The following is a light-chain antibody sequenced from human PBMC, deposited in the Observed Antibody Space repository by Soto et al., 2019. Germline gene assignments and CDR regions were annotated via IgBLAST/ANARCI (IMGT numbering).Light chain of an antibody. CDR2: AAS. J-gene: IGKJ1*01. CDR3: QKYNSAPRT. CDR1: QGFSNY. Sequence: DIHLNQSPSSLSACVGDRVTLTGRASQGFSNYSAWYQQKPGKVPKLLISAASTLQSGVPSRFSGSGSGTVFTLTITSLQPEDVATYYCQKYNSAPRTFGQGTNVDIK. V-gene: IGKV1-27*01.